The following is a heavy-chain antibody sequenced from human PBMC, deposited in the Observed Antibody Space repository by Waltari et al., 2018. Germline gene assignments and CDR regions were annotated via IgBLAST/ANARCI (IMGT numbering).Heavy chain of an antibody. J-gene: IGHJ4*02. CDR3: ARVGDSSGYYLYFDY. V-gene: IGHV4-38-2*01. CDR2: IYHSGST. Sequence: VQLQESGPGLVKPSETLSLTCAVPGYSISRGYYWGWIRQPPGKGLEWIGSIYHSGSTYYNPSLKSRVTISVDTSKNQFSLKLSSVTAADTAVYYCARVGDSSGYYLYFDYWGQGTLVTVSS. CDR1: GYSISRGYY. D-gene: IGHD3-22*01.